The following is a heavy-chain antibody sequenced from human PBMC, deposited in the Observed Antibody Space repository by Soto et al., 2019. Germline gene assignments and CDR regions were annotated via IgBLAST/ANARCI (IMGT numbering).Heavy chain of an antibody. CDR1: GYTFTGYY. J-gene: IGHJ3*02. CDR2: INPNSGGT. Sequence: ASVKVSCKXSGYTFTGYYMHWVRQAPGQGLEWMGWINPNSGGTNYAQKFQGRVTMTRDTSISTAYMELSRLRSDDTAVYYCARGIYYYDSSGYYYPDAFDIWGQGTMVTVSS. CDR3: ARGIYYYDSSGYYYPDAFDI. D-gene: IGHD3-22*01. V-gene: IGHV1-2*02.